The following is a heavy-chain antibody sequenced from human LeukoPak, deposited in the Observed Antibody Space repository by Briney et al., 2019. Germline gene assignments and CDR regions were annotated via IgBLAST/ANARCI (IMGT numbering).Heavy chain of an antibody. V-gene: IGHV3-30*04. CDR1: GFTFSNFA. D-gene: IGHD3-16*01. CDR3: ARVGDFEPFDY. Sequence: QAGGSLRLSCAASGFTFSNFAIHWVRQAPGKGLEWVAVIAYDGRNKFYADSVRGRFTISRDNAKNSLFLQMNSLRAEDTAVYYCARVGDFEPFDYWGQGTLVTVSS. CDR2: IAYDGRNK. J-gene: IGHJ4*02.